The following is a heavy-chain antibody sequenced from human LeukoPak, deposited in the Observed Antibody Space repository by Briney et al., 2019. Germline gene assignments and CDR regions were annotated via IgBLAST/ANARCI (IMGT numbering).Heavy chain of an antibody. V-gene: IGHV1-18*01. D-gene: IGHD5-18*01. Sequence: ASVKVSCKASGYTFTSYGISWVRQAPGQGLEWMGWISAYNGNTNYAQKLQGRVTMTTDTSTSTAYMELRSLRSDDTAVYYCARDSRIQLWGGRGYYFDYWGQGTLVTVSP. CDR2: ISAYNGNT. CDR3: ARDSRIQLWGGRGYYFDY. CDR1: GYTFTSYG. J-gene: IGHJ4*02.